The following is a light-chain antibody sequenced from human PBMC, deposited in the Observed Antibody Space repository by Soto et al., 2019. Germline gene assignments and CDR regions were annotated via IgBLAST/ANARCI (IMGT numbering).Light chain of an antibody. CDR3: MQALQSPYT. CDR2: LGS. V-gene: IGKV2-28*01. J-gene: IGKJ2*01. Sequence: DIVMTQSPLSLHVTPGEPASISCRSSQSLLHSNGYNYLDWYLQKPGQSPQLLISLGSNRASGVPARFSGSGSATDFTLNIARVEAEDFGVYYCMQALQSPYTFGQGTKLEIK. CDR1: QSLLHSNGYNY.